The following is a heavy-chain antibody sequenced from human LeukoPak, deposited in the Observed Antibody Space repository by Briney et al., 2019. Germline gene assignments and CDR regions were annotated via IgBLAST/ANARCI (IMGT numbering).Heavy chain of an antibody. V-gene: IGHV3-72*01. CDR3: ARTDLTTVTTDSHDY. Sequence: PGGSLRLSCVASGFTSSDHYMDWVRQAPGKGLEWVGRTRNKANSYTTKYAASVEGRFTISRDTSKNLLYLQLNSLRAEDTAVYYCARTDLTTVTTDSHDYWGQGTLVTVSS. J-gene: IGHJ4*02. CDR1: GFTSSDHY. CDR2: TRNKANSYTT. D-gene: IGHD4-17*01.